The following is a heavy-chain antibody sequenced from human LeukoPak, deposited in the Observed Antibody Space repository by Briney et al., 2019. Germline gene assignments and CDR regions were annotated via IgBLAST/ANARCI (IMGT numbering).Heavy chain of an antibody. CDR1: GGSISSGGYY. D-gene: IGHD6-19*01. J-gene: IGHJ3*02. Sequence: PSQTLSLTCTVSGGSISSGGYYWSWIRQPPGKGLEWIGYIYHSGSTYYNPSLKSRVTISVDTSKNQFSLKLSSVTAADTAVYYCAREAVALSDHDAFDIWGQGTMVTVSS. CDR3: AREAVALSDHDAFDI. V-gene: IGHV4-30-2*01. CDR2: IYHSGST.